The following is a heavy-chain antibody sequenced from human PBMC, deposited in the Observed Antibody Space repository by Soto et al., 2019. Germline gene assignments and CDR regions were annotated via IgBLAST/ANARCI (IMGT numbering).Heavy chain of an antibody. J-gene: IGHJ6*02. CDR1: GFTFSSYS. CDR3: ARDRLIRGSSSWYYYYGMDV. V-gene: IGHV3-48*02. Sequence: GESLKISCAASGFTFSSYSMNWVRQAPGKGLEWVSYISSSSSTIYYADSVKGRFTISRDNAKNSLYLQMNSLRDEDTAVYYCARDRLIRGSSSWYYYYGMDVWGQGTTVTVSS. CDR2: ISSSSSTI. D-gene: IGHD6-13*01.